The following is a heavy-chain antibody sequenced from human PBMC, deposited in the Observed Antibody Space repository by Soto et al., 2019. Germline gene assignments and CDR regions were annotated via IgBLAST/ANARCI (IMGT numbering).Heavy chain of an antibody. Sequence: GGSLRLSCAASGFTFSSYSMVWVRQALGKGLEWVAYIRSSSTPIYYADSVKGRFTISRDNVKNSVYLQMNGLRDEDTAVYYCAREGYGSVHWGQGTLVTVSS. D-gene: IGHD3-10*01. CDR1: GFTFSSYS. V-gene: IGHV3-48*02. CDR3: AREGYGSVH. CDR2: IRSSSTPI. J-gene: IGHJ4*02.